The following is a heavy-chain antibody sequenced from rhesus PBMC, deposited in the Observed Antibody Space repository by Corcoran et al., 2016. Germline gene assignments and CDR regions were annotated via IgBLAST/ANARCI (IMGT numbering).Heavy chain of an antibody. CDR1: GFTFGYYA. J-gene: IGHJ4*01. D-gene: IGHD6-13*01. V-gene: IGHV3-183*01. CDR3: TRYLAAGYFY. Sequence: EVRLVESGGDLVQPGGSLKLSCSASGFTFGYYALHGVRPAPGKGLEWVSSISSASSYIFYADSVKGRFTISRDNAKNSLSLQLSSLRAEDTAMYYCTRYLAAGYFYWGQGVLVTVSS. CDR2: ISSASSYI.